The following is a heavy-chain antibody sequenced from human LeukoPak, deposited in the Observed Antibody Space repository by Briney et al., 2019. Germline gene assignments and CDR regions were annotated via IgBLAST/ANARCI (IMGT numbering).Heavy chain of an antibody. CDR2: IKQDGSEK. CDR3: ARVMRGNYYGSGSYYDY. V-gene: IGHV3-7*01. Sequence: GGSLRLSCAASGFPFSDDWMSWVRQAPGKGLEWVANIKQDGSEKYYVDSVKGRFTISRDNAKNSLYLQMNSLRAEDTAVYYCARVMRGNYYGSGSYYDYWGQGTLVTVSS. J-gene: IGHJ4*02. D-gene: IGHD3-10*01. CDR1: GFPFSDDW.